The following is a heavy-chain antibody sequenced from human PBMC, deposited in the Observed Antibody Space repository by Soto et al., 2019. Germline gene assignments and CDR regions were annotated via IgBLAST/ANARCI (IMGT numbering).Heavy chain of an antibody. CDR2: IYYSGST. J-gene: IGHJ3*02. CDR1: GGSISSGGYY. D-gene: IGHD2-15*01. CDR3: ARGGDIVVVVAATSDAFDI. V-gene: IGHV4-31*03. Sequence: QVQLQESGPGLVKPSQTLSLTCTVSGGSISSGGYYWSWIRQHPGKGLEWIGYIYYSGSTYYNPSLKSRVTISGDTSKNQLSLKLSSVTAADTAVYYCARGGDIVVVVAATSDAFDIWGQGTMVTVSS.